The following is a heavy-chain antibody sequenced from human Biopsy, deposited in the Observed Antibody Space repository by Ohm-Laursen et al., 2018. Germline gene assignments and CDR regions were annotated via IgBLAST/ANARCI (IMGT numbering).Heavy chain of an antibody. CDR3: ARATNSTGWPYYYFYGMDV. J-gene: IGHJ6*02. Sequence: TLSLTCAVYGESFNGYYWSWIRQTPGKGLEWIGEINHSGRTNYNPSLKSRVTISVDTSKNQFSLRLNSVTAADTAVYYCARATNSTGWPYYYFYGMDVWGQGATVTASS. D-gene: IGHD2/OR15-2a*01. CDR2: INHSGRT. V-gene: IGHV4-34*01. CDR1: GESFNGYY.